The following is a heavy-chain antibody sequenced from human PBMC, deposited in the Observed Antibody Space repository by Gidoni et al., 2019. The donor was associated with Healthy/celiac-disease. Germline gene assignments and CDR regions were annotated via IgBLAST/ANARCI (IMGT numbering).Heavy chain of an antibody. CDR1: GGSFSGYY. CDR2: INHSGST. V-gene: IGHV4-34*01. CDR3: ARFRFPLQPIYYYGMDV. J-gene: IGHJ6*02. Sequence: QVQLQQWGAGLLKPSETLSLTCAVYGGSFSGYYWSWIRQPPGKGLEWIGEINHSGSTNYNPSLKSRVTISVDTSKNQFSLKLSSVTAADTAVYYCARFRFPLQPIYYYGMDVWGQGTTVTVSS. D-gene: IGHD5-18*01.